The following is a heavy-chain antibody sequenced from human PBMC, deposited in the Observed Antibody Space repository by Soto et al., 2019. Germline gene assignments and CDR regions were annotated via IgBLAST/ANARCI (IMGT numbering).Heavy chain of an antibody. V-gene: IGHV3-15*01. D-gene: IGHD3-3*01. Sequence: PGGFLRLSCGASGFTFSNAWMSWVRQAPGKGLEWVGRIKSKTDGGTTDYAAPVKGRFTISRDDSKNTLYLQMNSLKTEDTAVYYCTTDVLVLRFLEWSNSHDYWGQGTLVTVSS. CDR1: GFTFSNAW. CDR2: IKSKTDGGTT. J-gene: IGHJ4*02. CDR3: TTDVLVLRFLEWSNSHDY.